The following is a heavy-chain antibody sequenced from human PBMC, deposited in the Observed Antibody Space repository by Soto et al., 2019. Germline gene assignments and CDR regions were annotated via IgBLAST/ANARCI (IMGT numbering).Heavy chain of an antibody. V-gene: IGHV4-34*01. D-gene: IGHD2-15*01. J-gene: IGHJ5*02. CDR1: GGSFSGYY. CDR3: ARGFGCSGGSCYSGGRNNWFDP. Sequence: QVQLQQWGAGLLKPSETLSLTCAVYGGSFSGYYWSWIRQPPGKGLEWIGEIIHSGSTNYNPSLKSRVTISVDTSKNQFSLKLSSVTAADTAVYYCARGFGCSGGSCYSGGRNNWFDPWGQGTLVTVSS. CDR2: IIHSGST.